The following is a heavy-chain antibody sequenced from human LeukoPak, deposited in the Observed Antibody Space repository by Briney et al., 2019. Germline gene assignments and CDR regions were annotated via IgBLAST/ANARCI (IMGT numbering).Heavy chain of an antibody. CDR1: GGSFSGYY. D-gene: IGHD1-26*01. V-gene: IGHV4-34*01. CDR2: INHSGST. Sequence: SETLSLTCAIYGGSFSGYYWTWIRQPPGKGLEWIGEINHSGSTNYNPSLKSRVTISVDTSKNQFSLKLSSVTAADTAVYSCARLRERALDYWGQGTLVTVSS. CDR3: ARLRERALDY. J-gene: IGHJ4*02.